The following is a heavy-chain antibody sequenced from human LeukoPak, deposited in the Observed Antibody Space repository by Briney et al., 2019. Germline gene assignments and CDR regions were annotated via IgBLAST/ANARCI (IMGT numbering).Heavy chain of an antibody. CDR1: GFTFSSYS. CDR2: ISSSSSYI. J-gene: IGHJ3*02. D-gene: IGHD2-2*01. V-gene: IGHV3-21*01. CDR3: ARDVLYCSSTSCRRGAFDI. Sequence: PGGSLRLSCAVSGFTFSSYSMNWVRQAPGKGLEWVSSISSSSSYIYYADSVKGRFTISRDNAKNSLYLQMNSLRAEDTAVYYCARDVLYCSSTSCRRGAFDIWGQGTMVTVSS.